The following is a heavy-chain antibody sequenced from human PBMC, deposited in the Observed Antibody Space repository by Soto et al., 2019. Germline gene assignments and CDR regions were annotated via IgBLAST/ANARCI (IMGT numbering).Heavy chain of an antibody. D-gene: IGHD6-13*01. V-gene: IGHV3-48*02. J-gene: IGHJ5*01. CDR2: ISGSNSTI. CDR1: GFTFSRYS. CDR3: ARTSHYSSSSYNWFDS. Sequence: EVQLVESGGGLIQPGGSLRLSCAASGFTFSRYSMNWVRQAPGKGLEWVSYISGSNSTIYYADSVMGRFTISRDNAKNSLYLQMNSLRDEDTAVYFCARTSHYSSSSYNWFDSWGQGTLVTVSS.